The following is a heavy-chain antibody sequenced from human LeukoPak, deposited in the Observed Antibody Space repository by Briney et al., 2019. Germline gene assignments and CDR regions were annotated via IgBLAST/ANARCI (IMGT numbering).Heavy chain of an antibody. D-gene: IGHD1-26*01. CDR1: GYTFASYD. CDR2: MNPNSGNT. CDR3: ARMVGGGFNF. Sequence: ASVKVSCKASGYTFASYDINWVRQAPGQGLEWMGWMNPNSGNTGHAQKFQGRVAMTRNTSISTAYMELSNLRSEDTAVYYCARMVGGGFNFWGQGTLVTVSS. J-gene: IGHJ4*02. V-gene: IGHV1-8*01.